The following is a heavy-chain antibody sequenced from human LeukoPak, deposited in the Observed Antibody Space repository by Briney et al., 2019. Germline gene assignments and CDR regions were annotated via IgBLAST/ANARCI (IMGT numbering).Heavy chain of an antibody. CDR1: GYTFTGYY. V-gene: IGHV1-2*02. CDR3: ARSGGSGXXPXYFDY. D-gene: IGHD3-3*01. J-gene: IGHJ4*02. Sequence: ASVKVSCKASGYTFTGYYMHWVRQAPGQGLEWMGWINPNSGGTNYAQKFQGRVTMTRDTSISTAYMELSRLRSDDTAVYYCARSGGSGXXPXYFDYWGQGTLVTVSS. CDR2: INPNSGGT.